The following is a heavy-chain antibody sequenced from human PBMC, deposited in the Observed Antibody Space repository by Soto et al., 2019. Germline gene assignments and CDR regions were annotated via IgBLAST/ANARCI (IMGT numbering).Heavy chain of an antibody. CDR1: GDSLGGYY. CDR2: TYFYDGTT. V-gene: IGHV4-59*12. CDR3: ARVYYDYIWGSYRADAFDI. J-gene: IGHJ3*02. Sequence: SETLSLTCTVSGDSLGGYYWSWIRQTPGKGLEWIGYTYFYDGTTKYSPSLKSRLTLSVDKSKSQFSLRLSSVTAADTAVYYCARVYYDYIWGSYRADAFDIWGQGTMVTVSS. D-gene: IGHD3-16*02.